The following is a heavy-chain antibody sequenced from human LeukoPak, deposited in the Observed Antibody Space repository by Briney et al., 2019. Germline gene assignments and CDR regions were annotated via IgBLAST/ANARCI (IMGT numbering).Heavy chain of an antibody. V-gene: IGHV1-69*13. D-gene: IGHD4-17*01. CDR1: GGTFSSYA. J-gene: IGHJ6*02. CDR3: ARDLTGYGDEYYYYGMDV. Sequence: ASVKVSCKASGGTFSSYAISWVRQAPGQGLEWMGGIIPIFGTANYAQKFQGRVTITADESTSTAYMELSSLRSEDTAVYYCARDLTGYGDEYYYYGMDVWGQGTTVTVSS. CDR2: IIPIFGTA.